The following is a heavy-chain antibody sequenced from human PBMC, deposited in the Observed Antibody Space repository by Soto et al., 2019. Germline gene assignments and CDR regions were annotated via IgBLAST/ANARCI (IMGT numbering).Heavy chain of an antibody. Sequence: SETLSLTCTVSGGSISSGDYYWSWIRQPPGKGLEWIGYIYYSGSAYYNPSLKSRVTISVDTSKNQFSLKLSSVTAADTAVYYCSRHKDCSGGSCNAVGYYYGLDVWGQGTTVT. CDR3: SRHKDCSGGSCNAVGYYYGLDV. CDR2: IYYSGSA. D-gene: IGHD2-15*01. J-gene: IGHJ6*02. CDR1: GGSISSGDYY. V-gene: IGHV4-30-4*01.